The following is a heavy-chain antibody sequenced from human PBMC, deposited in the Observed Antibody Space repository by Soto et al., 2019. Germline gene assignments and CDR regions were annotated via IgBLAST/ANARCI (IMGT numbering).Heavy chain of an antibody. CDR3: ARVNGGRIQLWFNWFDP. D-gene: IGHD5-18*01. CDR2: IYRGGTT. CDR1: GYSISSDYC. V-gene: IGHV4-38-2*01. J-gene: IGHJ5*02. Sequence: SETLSLTCAASGYSISSDYCWCFRRQPAGGVLGWIGIIYRGGTTYYNPPIKRRITSSVATSKHLFPPKLSSVTAADTAVYYCARVNGGRIQLWFNWFDPWGQGTLVTVSS.